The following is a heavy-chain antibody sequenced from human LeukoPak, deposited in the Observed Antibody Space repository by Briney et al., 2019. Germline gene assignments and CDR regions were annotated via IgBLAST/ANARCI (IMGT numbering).Heavy chain of an antibody. CDR3: ARDFNWFDP. CDR2: IYYSGST. CDR1: GGSISSYY. V-gene: IGHV4-59*01. J-gene: IGHJ5*02. Sequence: SETLSLTCTVSGGSISSYYWSWIRQPPGKGLEWIGYIYYSGSTNYNPSLKSRVTISVDTSRNQFSLKLSSVTAADTAVYYCARDFNWFDPWGQGTLVTVSS.